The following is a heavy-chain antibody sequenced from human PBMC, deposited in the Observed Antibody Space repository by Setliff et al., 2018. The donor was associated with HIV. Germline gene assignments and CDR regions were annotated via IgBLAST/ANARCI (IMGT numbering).Heavy chain of an antibody. Sequence: SGGSLRLSCAASGFTFSDYYMSWIRQTPGKGLEWISYISSSGTTLYYADSVKGRFTVSRDNAKNSLYLQMISLRAEDTAVYYCARVGIGYDFWSGYLPFDIWGQGRLVTVSS. CDR1: GFTFSDYY. CDR3: ARVGIGYDFWSGYLPFDI. D-gene: IGHD3-3*01. CDR2: ISSSGTTL. J-gene: IGHJ3*02. V-gene: IGHV3-11*04.